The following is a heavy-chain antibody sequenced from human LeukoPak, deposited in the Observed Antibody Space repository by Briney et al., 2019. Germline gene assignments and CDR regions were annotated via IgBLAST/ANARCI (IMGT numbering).Heavy chain of an antibody. CDR1: GASISSTSYY. J-gene: IGHJ5*02. D-gene: IGHD3-10*01. Sequence: NPSETLSLTCTVSGASISSTSYYWGWIRQPPGKGLEWIGNIYYSGSTYYNPSLKSRVTISVDTSKNQFSLKLSSVTAADTAVYYCASTMVGGVDNWFDPWGQGTLVTVSS. CDR2: IYYSGST. V-gene: IGHV4-39*01. CDR3: ASTMVGGVDNWFDP.